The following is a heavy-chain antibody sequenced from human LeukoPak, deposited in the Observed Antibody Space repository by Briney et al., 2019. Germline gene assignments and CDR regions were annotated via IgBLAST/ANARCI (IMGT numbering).Heavy chain of an antibody. Sequence: GSSLRLFCAASGFDFKSYALHWVRQAPGKGLESVAVISVNGRDKYYANSVKGRFSISRDNSKNTFSLQMNSLRVEDSASYYCATLDWCHKYLVACGSSEYWGQGTLVTVSS. CDR1: GFDFKSYA. CDR2: ISVNGRDK. V-gene: IGHV3-30*01. CDR3: ATLDWCHKYLVACGSSEY. J-gene: IGHJ4*02. D-gene: IGHD2-21*01.